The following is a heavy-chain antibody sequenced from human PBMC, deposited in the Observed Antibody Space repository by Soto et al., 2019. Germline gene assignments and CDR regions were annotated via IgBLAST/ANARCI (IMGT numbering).Heavy chain of an antibody. Sequence: QVQLVESGGGVVQPGRSLRLSCAASGFKFSSYSMHWVRQAPGKGLEWVAMISNDGSNKDYVDSVKGRFTISRDNSNNTLSLQMNSLRAEDTAVYYCARDQFLDAFDIWGQGTMLTVSS. CDR2: ISNDGSNK. V-gene: IGHV3-30-3*01. CDR3: ARDQFLDAFDI. CDR1: GFKFSSYS. J-gene: IGHJ3*02.